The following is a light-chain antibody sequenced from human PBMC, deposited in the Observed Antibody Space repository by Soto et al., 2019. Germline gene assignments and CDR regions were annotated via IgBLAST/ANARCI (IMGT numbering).Light chain of an antibody. CDR3: QQYNNWPET. CDR2: GAS. V-gene: IGKV3-15*01. Sequence: EIEMTQSPATLTVSPGERATLSCRASQSVGTNLAWFRQKPGQAPRLLIFGASTRATGVPARISGSGSGTDFTLTISSLQSEDFAMYYCQQYNNWPETFGQGTEVEIK. J-gene: IGKJ1*01. CDR1: QSVGTN.